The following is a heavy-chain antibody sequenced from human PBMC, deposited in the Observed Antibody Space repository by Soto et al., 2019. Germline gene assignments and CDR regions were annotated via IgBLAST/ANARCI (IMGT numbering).Heavy chain of an antibody. CDR1: GGSISSYY. D-gene: IGHD4-4*01. CDR2: IYYSGST. J-gene: IGHJ6*02. V-gene: IGHV4-59*01. CDR3: ARDNRAYSNYAWRANYYYYYGMDV. Sequence: SETLSLTCTVSGGSISSYYWSWIRQPPGKGLEWIGYIYYSGSTNYNPSLKSRVTISVDTSKNQFSLKLSSVTAADTAVYYCARDNRAYSNYAWRANYYYYYGMDVWGHGTTVTVSS.